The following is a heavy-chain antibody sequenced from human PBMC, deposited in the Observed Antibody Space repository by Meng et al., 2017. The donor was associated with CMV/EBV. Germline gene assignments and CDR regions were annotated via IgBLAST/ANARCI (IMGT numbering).Heavy chain of an antibody. CDR3: ARDRLDFWSGYSTYYYYYGMDV. CDR1: GFTFSSYS. V-gene: IGHV3-7*01. CDR2: IKQDGSEK. J-gene: IGHJ6*02. D-gene: IGHD3-3*01. Sequence: GESLKISCAASGFTFSSYSMNWVRQAPGKGLEWVANIKQDGSEKYYVDSVKGRFTISRDNAKNSLYLQMNSLRAEDTAVYYCARDRLDFWSGYSTYYYYYGMDVWGQGTTVTVSS.